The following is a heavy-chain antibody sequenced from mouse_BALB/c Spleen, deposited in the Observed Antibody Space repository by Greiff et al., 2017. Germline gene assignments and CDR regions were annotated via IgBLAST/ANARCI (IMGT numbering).Heavy chain of an antibody. CDR1: GYTFTSYW. CDR2: INPSTGYT. V-gene: IGHV1-7*01. CDR3: ARDDWYYAMDY. J-gene: IGHJ4*01. Sequence: VQLQQSGAELAKPGASVKMSCKASGYTFTSYWMHWVKQRPGQGLEWIGYINPSTGYTEYNQKFKDKATLTADKSSSTAYMQLSSLTSEDSAVYYCARDDWYYAMDYWGQGTSVTVSS. D-gene: IGHD2-4*01.